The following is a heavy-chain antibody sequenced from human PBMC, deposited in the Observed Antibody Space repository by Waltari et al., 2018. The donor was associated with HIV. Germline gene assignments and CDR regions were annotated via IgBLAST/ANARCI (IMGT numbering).Heavy chain of an antibody. CDR3: ARGAYYGSGSYYNFYYYYGMDV. J-gene: IGHJ6*02. Sequence: QVQLQESGPGLVKPSETLSLTCPVPGGSISSYYWSWIRQPPGKGLEWIGYIYYSGSTNYNPSLKSRVTISVDTSKNQFSLKLSSATAADTAVYYCARGAYYGSGSYYNFYYYYGMDVWGQGTTVTVSS. CDR2: IYYSGST. V-gene: IGHV4-59*08. CDR1: GGSISSYY. D-gene: IGHD3-10*01.